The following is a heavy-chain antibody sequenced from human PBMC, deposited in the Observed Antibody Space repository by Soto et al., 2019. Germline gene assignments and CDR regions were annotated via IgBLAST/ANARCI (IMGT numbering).Heavy chain of an antibody. Sequence: PSETLSLTCTVSGGSISSYYWSWIRQPPGKGLEWIGYIYYSGSTNYNPSLKSRVTISVDTSKNQFSLKTEDTAVYYCARISAAVSNAFDVWGRGTMVTV. CDR3: ARISAAVSNAFDV. J-gene: IGHJ3*01. V-gene: IGHV4-59*12. D-gene: IGHD6-13*01. CDR1: GGSISSYY. CDR2: IYYSGST.